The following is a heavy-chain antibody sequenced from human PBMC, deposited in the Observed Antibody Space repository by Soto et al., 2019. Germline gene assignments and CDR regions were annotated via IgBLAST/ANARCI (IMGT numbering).Heavy chain of an antibody. D-gene: IGHD3-3*02. Sequence: KASETLSLTCTVPGDSIISSGFYWGWVRQPPGKGLEWIGSIFYLGSSYYNPSLKSRVTMSVDTSKNQFSLRLRSVTAADTALYFCARHSLALRKNNWFDPWGQGIMVTVSS. CDR1: GDSIISSGFY. CDR3: ARHSLALRKNNWFDP. CDR2: IFYLGSS. V-gene: IGHV4-39*01. J-gene: IGHJ5*02.